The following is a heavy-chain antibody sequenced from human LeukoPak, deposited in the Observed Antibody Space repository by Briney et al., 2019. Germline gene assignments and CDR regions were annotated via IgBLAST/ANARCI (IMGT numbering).Heavy chain of an antibody. CDR2: ISNDGSDK. Sequence: GGSLRLSCAASGFTFSSSAMHWVRQAPGKGLEWVALISNDGSDKYYADSVEGRVTISRDNSKNTLYLQMNSLRPENTAVYYCARDSYGRVTGPDYWGQGTLVTVSS. J-gene: IGHJ4*02. CDR1: GFTFSSSA. CDR3: ARDSYGRVTGPDY. D-gene: IGHD2-8*02. V-gene: IGHV3-30-3*01.